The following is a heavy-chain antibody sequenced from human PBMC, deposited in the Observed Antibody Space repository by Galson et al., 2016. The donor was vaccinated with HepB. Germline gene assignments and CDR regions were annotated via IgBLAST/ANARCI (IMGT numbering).Heavy chain of an antibody. CDR3: VKDFRSCGGGDCYGWFDP. Sequence: SLRLSCAASGFTFSNFAMNWVRQAPGKGLEWVSSIRNSGSNTYYADSVKGRFTISRGNSKNTLFLQMNNLRADDTAVYYCVKDFRSCGGGDCYGWFDPWGQGILVTVSS. J-gene: IGHJ5*02. CDR1: GFTFSNFA. CDR2: IRNSGSNT. D-gene: IGHD2-21*02. V-gene: IGHV3-23*01.